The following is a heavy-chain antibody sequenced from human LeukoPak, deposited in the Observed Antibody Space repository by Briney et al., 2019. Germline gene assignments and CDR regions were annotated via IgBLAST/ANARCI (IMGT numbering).Heavy chain of an antibody. V-gene: IGHV4-34*01. CDR2: INHSGST. Sequence: SETLSLTCAVYGGSFSGYYWSWIRQPPGKGLEWIGEINHSGSTNYNPYLKSRVTISVDTSKNQFSLKLSSVTAADTAVYYCARGWKRWLQLASFDYWGQGTLVTVSS. CDR1: GGSFSGYY. CDR3: ARGWKRWLQLASFDY. J-gene: IGHJ4*02. D-gene: IGHD5-24*01.